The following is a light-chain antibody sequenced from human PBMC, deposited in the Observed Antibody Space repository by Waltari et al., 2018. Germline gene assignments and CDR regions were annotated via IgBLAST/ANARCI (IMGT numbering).Light chain of an antibody. CDR2: YDS. CDR1: HIGSYS. CDR3: QVWHPDIDPGV. V-gene: IGLV3-21*04. Sequence: SYVLTQPPSVSVAPGETARITCGGDHIGSYSVPWYQPKPRQAPVLVIFYDSDRPSGIPARFSGSNSGNTATLTITSVEAGDEARYYCQVWHPDIDPGVFGTGTEVTVL. J-gene: IGLJ1*01.